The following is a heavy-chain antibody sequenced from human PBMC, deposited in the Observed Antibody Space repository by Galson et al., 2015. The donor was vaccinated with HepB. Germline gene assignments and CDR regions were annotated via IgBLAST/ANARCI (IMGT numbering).Heavy chain of an antibody. V-gene: IGHV4-59*08. J-gene: IGHJ3*02. D-gene: IGHD5-12*01. CDR3: ARTQGHRGYSGYDGKDDAFDI. CDR1: GGSISSYY. Sequence: LSLTCTVSGGSISSYYWSWIRQPPGKGLEWIGYIYYSGSTNYNPSLKSRVTISVDTSKNQFSLMLSSVTAADTAVYYCARTQGHRGYSGYDGKDDAFDIWGQGTMVTVSS. CDR2: IYYSGST.